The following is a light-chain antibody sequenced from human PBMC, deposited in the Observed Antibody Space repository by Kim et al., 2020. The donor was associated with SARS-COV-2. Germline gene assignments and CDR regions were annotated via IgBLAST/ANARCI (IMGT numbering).Light chain of an antibody. CDR3: QQYNNWPPGNS. J-gene: IGKJ2*03. CDR2: GAS. CDR1: QSVSRN. V-gene: IGKV3-15*01. Sequence: SPGEIAPLACRASQSVSRNLAWYQQKPGQVPRLLIYGASTRATGIPARFSGSGSGTEFTLTISSLQSEDFAVYYCQQYNNWPPGNSFGQGTKLEI.